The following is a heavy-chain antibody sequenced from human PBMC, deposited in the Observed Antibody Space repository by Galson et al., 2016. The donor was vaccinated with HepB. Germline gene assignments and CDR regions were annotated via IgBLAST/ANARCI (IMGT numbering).Heavy chain of an antibody. D-gene: IGHD3-10*01. Sequence: SLRLSCAASGFTFDDYAMYWVRQAPGKGLEWVSGIVWNSGTMGYADCVKGRFTISRDNAKNSLYLQMASLRPEDTALYYCAKDVSSKAKNAMDVWGQGSMVIVSS. CDR2: IVWNSGTM. CDR1: GFTFDDYA. J-gene: IGHJ6*02. CDR3: AKDVSSKAKNAMDV. V-gene: IGHV3-9*01.